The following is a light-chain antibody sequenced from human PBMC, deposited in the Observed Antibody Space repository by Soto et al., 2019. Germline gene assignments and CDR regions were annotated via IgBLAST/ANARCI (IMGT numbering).Light chain of an antibody. V-gene: IGKV3-15*01. Sequence: EIVMTQSPATLSVSPGERATLSCRASQSVSSNLAWYQQKPGQAPRLLIYGASTRATGIPARFSGSGSGTEFTLTISSLQSEDFAVDYCQQYNNWPLTVGQGPKVEIK. J-gene: IGKJ1*01. CDR3: QQYNNWPLT. CDR2: GAS. CDR1: QSVSSN.